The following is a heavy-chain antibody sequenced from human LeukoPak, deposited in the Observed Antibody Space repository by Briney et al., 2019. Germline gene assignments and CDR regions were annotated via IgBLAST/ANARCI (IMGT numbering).Heavy chain of an antibody. CDR2: VNGDGSDS. Sequence: GGSLRLSCAASGFTFSRYWMHWVRQAPGKGLVWVSRVNGDGSDSSYADSVKGRFTISRDNAKNTLYLQMNSLRAEDTAVYYCARDGWGSSMAYWGQGTLVTVSS. J-gene: IGHJ4*02. D-gene: IGHD3-10*01. V-gene: IGHV3-74*01. CDR1: GFTFSRYW. CDR3: ARDGWGSSMAY.